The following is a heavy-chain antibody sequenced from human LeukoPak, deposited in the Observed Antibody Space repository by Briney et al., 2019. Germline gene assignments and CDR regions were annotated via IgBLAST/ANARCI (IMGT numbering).Heavy chain of an antibody. CDR2: IYTSGST. Sequence: SETLSLTCTVSGGFISNYYWSWIRQPAGKGLEWIGRIYTSGSTNYNSSLKSRVTMSVDTSKNQYSLKLSSVTAADTAVYYCARVRFFDSSVLTRKRSYYFDYWGQGTLVTVSS. J-gene: IGHJ4*02. CDR1: GGFISNYY. D-gene: IGHD3-22*01. CDR3: ARVRFFDSSVLTRKRSYYFDY. V-gene: IGHV4-4*07.